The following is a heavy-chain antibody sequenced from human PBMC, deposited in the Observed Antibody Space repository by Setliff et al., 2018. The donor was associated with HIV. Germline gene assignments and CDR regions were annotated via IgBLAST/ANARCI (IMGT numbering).Heavy chain of an antibody. Sequence: PSETLSLTCTVSGDSISSGDYCWSWIRQPPGKGLEWIGNIYYSGSTYYNPSLKSRVTISVDTSKNRFSLRLTSVTAADTAVYYCARDVGRLDYFDYWGQGTLVTVSS. CDR3: ARDVGRLDYFDY. J-gene: IGHJ4*02. CDR2: IYYSGST. CDR1: GDSISSGDYC. V-gene: IGHV4-30-4*08. D-gene: IGHD2-15*01.